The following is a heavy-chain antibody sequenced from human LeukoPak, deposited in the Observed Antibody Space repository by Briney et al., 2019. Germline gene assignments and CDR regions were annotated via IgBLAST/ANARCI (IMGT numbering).Heavy chain of an antibody. CDR2: IYYSGST. D-gene: IGHD5-18*01. V-gene: IGHV4-39*07. Sequence: SETLSLTCTVSGGSISSSSYYWGWIRQPPGKGLEWIGSIYYSGSTYYNPSLKSRVTISVDTSKNQFSLKLSSVTAADTAVYYCARTKKPRIQLWSNDYGDHYYFDYWGQGTLVTVSS. J-gene: IGHJ4*02. CDR1: GGSISSSSYY. CDR3: ARTKKPRIQLWSNDYGDHYYFDY.